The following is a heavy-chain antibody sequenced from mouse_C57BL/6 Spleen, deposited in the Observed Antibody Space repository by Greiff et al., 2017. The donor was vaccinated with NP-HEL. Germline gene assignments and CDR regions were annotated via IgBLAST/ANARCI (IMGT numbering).Heavy chain of an antibody. CDR1: GYTFTSYW. J-gene: IGHJ4*01. V-gene: IGHV1-59*01. Sequence: VQLQQSGAELVRPGTSVKLSCKASGYTFTSYWMHWVKQRPGQGLEWIGVIDPSDSYTNYNQKFKGKATLTVDTSSSTAYMQLSSLTSEDSAVYYCAGGGTDAMDYWGQGTSVTVSS. CDR3: AGGGTDAMDY. CDR2: IDPSDSYT. D-gene: IGHD2-14*01.